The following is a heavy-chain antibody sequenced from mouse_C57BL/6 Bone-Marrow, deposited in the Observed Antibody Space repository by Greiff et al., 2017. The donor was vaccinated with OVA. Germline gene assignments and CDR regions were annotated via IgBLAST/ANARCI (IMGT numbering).Heavy chain of an antibody. CDR2: IWSGGST. CDR1: GFSFTSYG. CDR3: AKRDSNYLWYFDV. Sequence: VQRVESGPGLVQPSQSLSITCTVSGFSFTSYGVHWVRQSPGKGLEWLGVIWSGGSTDYNAAFMSRLSITKDNSKSQVFFKMNSLQADDTAIYYCAKRDSNYLWYFDVWGTGTTVTVSS. J-gene: IGHJ1*03. V-gene: IGHV2-5*01. D-gene: IGHD2-5*01.